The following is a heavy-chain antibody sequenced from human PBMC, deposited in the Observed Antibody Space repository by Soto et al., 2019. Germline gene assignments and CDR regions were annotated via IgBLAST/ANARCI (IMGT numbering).Heavy chain of an antibody. J-gene: IGHJ4*02. Sequence: QVQLQESGPGLVKPSQTLSLTCTVSGGSISSGDYYWSWIRQPPGKGLEGIGYIYYSGSTYYNPSLQRRVTIPVDTSKNQFSLKLSSVTAADTAVYYCARVTAAAGTSYYFDYWGQGTLVTVSS. CDR1: GGSISSGDYY. CDR3: ARVTAAAGTSYYFDY. V-gene: IGHV4-30-4*01. CDR2: IYYSGST. D-gene: IGHD6-13*01.